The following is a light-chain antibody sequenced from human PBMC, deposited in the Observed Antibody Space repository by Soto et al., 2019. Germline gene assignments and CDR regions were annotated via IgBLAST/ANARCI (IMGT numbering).Light chain of an antibody. CDR2: DAS. J-gene: IGKJ4*01. CDR1: QSVSSY. CDR3: QQHSNWPIT. Sequence: EIVLTQSPATLSVSPGERATLSCRASQSVSSYLAWYQQKPGQAPRLLIYDASNRATGIPARFTGSGSGTDFTLTISSLEPEDFAVYYCQQHSNWPITFGGGTKVEIK. V-gene: IGKV3-11*01.